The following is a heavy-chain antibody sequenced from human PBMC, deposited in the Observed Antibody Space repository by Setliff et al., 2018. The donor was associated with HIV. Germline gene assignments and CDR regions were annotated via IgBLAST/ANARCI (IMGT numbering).Heavy chain of an antibody. V-gene: IGHV4-34*01. CDR2: INHIGST. CDR3: ARGHRLLFYESSGYYGY. D-gene: IGHD3-22*01. CDR1: GGSFSGYY. J-gene: IGHJ4*02. Sequence: PSETLSLTCDVYGGSFSGYYWNWIRQPPGKGLEWIGEINHIGSTNYYPSLKSRVTISVDTSKNQFSLKLSSVTAADTAVYYCARGHRLLFYESSGYYGYWGQGTLVTVSS.